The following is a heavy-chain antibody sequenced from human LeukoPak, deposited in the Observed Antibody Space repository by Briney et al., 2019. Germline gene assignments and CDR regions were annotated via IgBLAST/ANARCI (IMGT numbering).Heavy chain of an antibody. V-gene: IGHV1-46*01. D-gene: IGHD3-22*01. CDR2: INPSGGST. CDR1: GYTFTSYY. Sequence: ASVKVSCKASGYTFTSYYMHWVRQAPGQGLEWMGIINPSGGSTSYAQKFQGRVTMTRDTSTSTVYMELSSLRSEDTAVYYCSRAPTKLSGYRTYFDYWGQGTLVTVSS. CDR3: SRAPTKLSGYRTYFDY. J-gene: IGHJ4*02.